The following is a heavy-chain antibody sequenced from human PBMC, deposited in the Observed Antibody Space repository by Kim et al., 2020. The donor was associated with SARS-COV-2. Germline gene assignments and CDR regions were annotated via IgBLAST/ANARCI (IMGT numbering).Heavy chain of an antibody. D-gene: IGHD2-21*01. CDR2: IIPIFGTA. J-gene: IGHJ6*02. CDR3: ARGGGEPRLQDYYGMDV. Sequence: SVKVSCKASGGTFSSYAISWVRQAPGQGLEWMGGIIPIFGTANYAQKFQGRVTITADESTSTAYMELSSLRSEDTAVYYCARGGGEPRLQDYYGMDVWGQGTTVTVSS. CDR1: GGTFSSYA. V-gene: IGHV1-69*13.